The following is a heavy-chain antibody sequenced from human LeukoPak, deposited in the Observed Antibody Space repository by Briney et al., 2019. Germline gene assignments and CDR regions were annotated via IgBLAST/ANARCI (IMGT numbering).Heavy chain of an antibody. CDR2: IYYSGNT. CDR1: GDSISTSNSY. CDR3: ARTRYYYNSRSYGAPYYFDY. D-gene: IGHD3-10*01. Sequence: SETLSLTCTVSGDSISTSNSYWGWIRQPPGKALEWIGSIYYSGNTYYNASLKSRVTISVDTSKNQFSLKLSSVTAADTAVYCCARTRYYYNSRSYGAPYYFDYWGQGTLVTVSS. V-gene: IGHV4-39*01. J-gene: IGHJ4*02.